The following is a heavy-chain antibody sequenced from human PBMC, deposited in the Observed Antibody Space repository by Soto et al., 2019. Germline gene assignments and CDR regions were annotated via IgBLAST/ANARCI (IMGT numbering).Heavy chain of an antibody. Sequence: QVQLVQSGAEVKKPGSSVKVSCEASGGTSNSYTINWVRQAPGQGLEWIGQVIPKYDSVNYAQRFQGRVSISADKSTNTAYMELSSLTSQDTALYYCATWRSYSGSYCFDYWGQGTLVSVSS. CDR1: GGTSNSYT. CDR2: VIPKYDSV. D-gene: IGHD3-10*01. J-gene: IGHJ4*02. V-gene: IGHV1-69*06. CDR3: ATWRSYSGSYCFDY.